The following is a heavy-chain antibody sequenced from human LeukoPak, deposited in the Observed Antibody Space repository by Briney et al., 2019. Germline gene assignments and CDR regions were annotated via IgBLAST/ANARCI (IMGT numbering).Heavy chain of an antibody. Sequence: PGGSLTLSCAASGFTYSNAWMTWLRQAPGKGLEWVGRIKTKTDGWSTDYAAPVKGRFTISRDDSESTLYLQMNGLKTEDTAVYYCTTLHYWGQGTLVSVSS. CDR2: IKTKTDGWST. CDR3: TTLHY. CDR1: GFTYSNAW. J-gene: IGHJ4*02. V-gene: IGHV3-15*01.